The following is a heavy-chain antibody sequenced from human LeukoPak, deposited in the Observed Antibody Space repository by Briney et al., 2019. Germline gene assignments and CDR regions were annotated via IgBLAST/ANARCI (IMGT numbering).Heavy chain of an antibody. Sequence: GGSLRLSCAASGFSVSNNYMHWVRQAPGKGLVWVSRINSDGSSTSYADSVKGRFTISRDNAKNTLYLQMNSLRAEDTAVYYCARDRDSSGYYDWFDPWGQGTLVTVSS. CDR2: INSDGSST. D-gene: IGHD3-22*01. J-gene: IGHJ5*02. V-gene: IGHV3-74*01. CDR1: GFSVSNNY. CDR3: ARDRDSSGYYDWFDP.